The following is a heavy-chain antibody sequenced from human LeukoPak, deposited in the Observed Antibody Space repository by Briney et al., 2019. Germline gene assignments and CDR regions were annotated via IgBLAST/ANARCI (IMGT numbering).Heavy chain of an antibody. CDR2: IYHSGST. D-gene: IGHD3-10*01. CDR3: SRRGHSYRDFDH. CDR1: GYSISSGYY. V-gene: IGHV4-38-2*01. Sequence: LETLSLTCAVSGYSISSGYYWGWIRQPPGKGLEWIGSIYHSGSTYYNPPHKSRVTISVDTSKNQPSLQRSSVAAADTAVYCASRRGHSYRDFDHWGQGTLVSVSS. J-gene: IGHJ4*02.